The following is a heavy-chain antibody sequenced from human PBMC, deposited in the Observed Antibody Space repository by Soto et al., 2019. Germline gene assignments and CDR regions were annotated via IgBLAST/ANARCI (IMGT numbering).Heavy chain of an antibody. D-gene: IGHD3-22*01. CDR2: ISWNSGRI. CDR3: ARVSSSGPPVYYFDY. V-gene: IGHV3-9*01. Sequence: GGSLRLSCAASGFTFDDYAVHWVRHAPGKGLEWVSGISWNSGRIGYADSVKGRFTISRDNAKNSLYLQMNSLRAEDTAVYYCARVSSSGPPVYYFDYWGQGTLVTVSS. J-gene: IGHJ4*02. CDR1: GFTFDDYA.